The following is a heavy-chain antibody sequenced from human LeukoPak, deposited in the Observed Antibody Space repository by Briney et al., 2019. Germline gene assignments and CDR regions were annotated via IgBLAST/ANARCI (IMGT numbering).Heavy chain of an antibody. D-gene: IGHD6-13*01. Sequence: PSETLSLTCTVSGGSISSSSYYWGWIRQPPGKGLEWIGSIYHSGSTYYNPSLKSRVTISVDTSKNQFSLKLSSVTAADTAVYYCARRSALAAAGTFDYWGQGTLVTVSS. J-gene: IGHJ4*02. CDR2: IYHSGST. CDR1: GGSISSSSYY. CDR3: ARRSALAAAGTFDY. V-gene: IGHV4-39*07.